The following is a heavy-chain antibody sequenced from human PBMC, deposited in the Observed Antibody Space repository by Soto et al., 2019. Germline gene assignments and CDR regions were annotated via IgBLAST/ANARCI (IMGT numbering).Heavy chain of an antibody. CDR2: MNPNSGNT. CDR3: ARGRDIVVVVAATTNYYYYMDV. D-gene: IGHD2-15*01. CDR1: GYTFTSYD. Sequence: QVQLVQSGAEVKKPGASVKVSCKASGYTFTSYDINWVRQATGQGLEWMGWMNPNSGNTGYAQKFQGRVKMTRNTSISTDYMELSSLRSEDTAVYYCARGRDIVVVVAATTNYYYYMDVWGKGTTVTVSS. V-gene: IGHV1-8*01. J-gene: IGHJ6*03.